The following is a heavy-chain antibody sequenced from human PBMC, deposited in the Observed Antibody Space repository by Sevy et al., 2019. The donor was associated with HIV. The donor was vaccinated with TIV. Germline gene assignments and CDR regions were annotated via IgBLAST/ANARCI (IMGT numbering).Heavy chain of an antibody. CDR1: GFTFSSYA. CDR2: ISGSGGST. Sequence: GESLKISCAASGFTFSSYAMSWVRQAPGKGLEWVSAISGSGGSTYYADSVKGRFTISRDNSKNTLYLQMNSLRAEDMAVYYCAKAQYYYDSSGYPIDYWGQGTLVTVSS. V-gene: IGHV3-23*01. CDR3: AKAQYYYDSSGYPIDY. D-gene: IGHD3-22*01. J-gene: IGHJ4*02.